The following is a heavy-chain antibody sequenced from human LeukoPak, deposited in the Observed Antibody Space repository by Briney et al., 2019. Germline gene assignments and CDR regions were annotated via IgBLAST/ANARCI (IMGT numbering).Heavy chain of an antibody. V-gene: IGHV3-21*01. Sequence: PGGSLRLSCAASGFTFSSYSMNWVRQAPGKGLEWVSSISSSSSYIYYADSVKGRFTISRDNSKNTLYLQMNSLRAEDTAVYYCTRPPLRADYYYYGMDVWGQGTTVTVSS. CDR2: ISSSSSYI. CDR3: TRPPLRADYYYYGMDV. J-gene: IGHJ6*02. CDR1: GFTFSSYS.